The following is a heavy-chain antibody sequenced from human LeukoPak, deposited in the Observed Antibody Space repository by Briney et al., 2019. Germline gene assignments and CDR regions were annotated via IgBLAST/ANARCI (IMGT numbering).Heavy chain of an antibody. V-gene: IGHV3-53*01. J-gene: IGHJ3*02. Sequence: GGSLRLSCAASGFTVSSNYMSWVRQAPGKGLEWASVIYSGGSTYYADSVKGRFTISRDNSKNTLYLQMNSLRAEDTAVYYCARDRYYDSSGYGSAFDIWGQGTMVTVSS. CDR1: GFTVSSNY. CDR2: IYSGGST. D-gene: IGHD3-22*01. CDR3: ARDRYYDSSGYGSAFDI.